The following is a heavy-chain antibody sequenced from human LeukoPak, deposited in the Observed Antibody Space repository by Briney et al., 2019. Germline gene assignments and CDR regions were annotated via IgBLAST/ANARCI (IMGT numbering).Heavy chain of an antibody. J-gene: IGHJ3*02. D-gene: IGHD3-9*01. CDR2: IYYSGST. CDR3: ASETRNYDILTGSSFPDAFDI. V-gene: IGHV4-59*12. CDR1: GGSISSYY. Sequence: SETLSLTCTVSGGSISSYYWSWIRQPPGKGLEWIGYIYYSGSTNYNPSLKSRATISVDTSKNQFSLKLSSVTAADTAVYYCASETRNYDILTGSSFPDAFDIWGQGTMVTVSS.